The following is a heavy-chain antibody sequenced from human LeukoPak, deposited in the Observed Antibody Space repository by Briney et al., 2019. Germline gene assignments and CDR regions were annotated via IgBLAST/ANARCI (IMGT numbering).Heavy chain of an antibody. Sequence: PSETLSLTCSVSGGSISVYFWSWIRQSPGKGLEWIGYTSNTGSTKYDPSLKSRVAILVDTSKNQFSLTLTSLTAADTAIYYCARTIVGRPGGPGLGFWFDPWGQGTRVTVSS. CDR2: TSNTGST. D-gene: IGHD3-16*02. V-gene: IGHV4-59*01. J-gene: IGHJ5*02. CDR1: GGSISVYF. CDR3: ARTIVGRPGGPGLGFWFDP.